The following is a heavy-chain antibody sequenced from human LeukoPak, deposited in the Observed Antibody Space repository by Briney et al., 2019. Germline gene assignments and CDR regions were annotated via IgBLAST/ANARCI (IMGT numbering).Heavy chain of an antibody. Sequence: AASVMVSCMASGYTFTGYYMHWVRQAPGQVLEWMGWINPNSGGTNYAQKFQGRVTITRDTSISTAYMELSRLRSDDTAVYYCARARLMITFGGVIAHWYFDLWGRGTLVTVSS. CDR3: ARARLMITFGGVIAHWYFDL. D-gene: IGHD3-16*02. CDR2: INPNSGGT. V-gene: IGHV1-2*02. J-gene: IGHJ2*01. CDR1: GYTFTGYY.